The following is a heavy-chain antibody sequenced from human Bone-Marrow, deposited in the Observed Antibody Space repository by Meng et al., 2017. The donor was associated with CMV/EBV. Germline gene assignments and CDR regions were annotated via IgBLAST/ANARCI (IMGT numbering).Heavy chain of an antibody. V-gene: IGHV1-18*01. D-gene: IGHD2-2*01. Sequence: ASVKVSCKASGYTFTSYGISWVRQAPGQGLEWMGWISAYNGNTNYAQKLQGRVTMTTDTSTSTAYMELRSLRSDDTAVYYCARDRGGYCSSTSCYPDPWGRGTLVTVSS. J-gene: IGHJ5*02. CDR3: ARDRGGYCSSTSCYPDP. CDR1: GYTFTSYG. CDR2: ISAYNGNT.